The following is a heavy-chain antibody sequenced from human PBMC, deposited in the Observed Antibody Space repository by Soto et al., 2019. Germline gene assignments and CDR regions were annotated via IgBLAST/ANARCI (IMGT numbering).Heavy chain of an antibody. CDR1: GFTVSSNY. CDR2: IYSGGNT. CDR3: ARVYSSSWKFDY. Sequence: PGGSLRLSCAASGFTVSSNYMNWVRQAPGKGLEWVSIIYSGGNTYYADSVKGRFTISRDNSKNTLYLQMNSLRAEDTAVYYCARVYSSSWKFDYWGQGTLVTVSS. D-gene: IGHD6-13*01. J-gene: IGHJ4*02. V-gene: IGHV3-66*01.